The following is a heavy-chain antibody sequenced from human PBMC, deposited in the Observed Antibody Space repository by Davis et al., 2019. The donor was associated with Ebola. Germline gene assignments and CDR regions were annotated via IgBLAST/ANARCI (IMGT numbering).Heavy chain of an antibody. Sequence: SDTLSLTFALHVRSVCGYYWTWIRQLPWRGLVWLGDINHSGSTNYNPSLKSRVTISVDTSKNQFSLKLSSVTAADTAVYYCARGRSSGTNYYYYYGMDVWGQGTTVTVSS. CDR3: ARGRSSGTNYYYYYGMDV. J-gene: IGHJ6*02. V-gene: IGHV4-34*01. D-gene: IGHD6-19*01. CDR2: INHSGST. CDR1: VRSVCGYY.